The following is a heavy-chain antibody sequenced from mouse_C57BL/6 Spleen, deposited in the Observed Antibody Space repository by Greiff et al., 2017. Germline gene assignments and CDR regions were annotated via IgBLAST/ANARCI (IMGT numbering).Heavy chain of an antibody. Sequence: VQLQQSGAELVKPGASVKISCKASGYAFSSYWMNWVKQRPGKGLEWIGQIYPGDGDTNYNGKFKGKATLTADKSSSTAYMQLSSLTSEDSAVYFCARLVYGSSLDYWGQGTTLTVSS. CDR2: IYPGDGDT. CDR3: ARLVYGSSLDY. CDR1: GYAFSSYW. V-gene: IGHV1-80*01. D-gene: IGHD1-1*01. J-gene: IGHJ2*01.